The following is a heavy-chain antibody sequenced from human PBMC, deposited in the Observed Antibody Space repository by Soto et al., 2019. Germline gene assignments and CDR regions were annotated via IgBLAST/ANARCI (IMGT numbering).Heavy chain of an antibody. CDR2: ISSSSSYI. J-gene: IGHJ4*02. CDR1: SASISSSSYT. V-gene: IGHV3-21*01. D-gene: IGHD3-10*01. CDR3: ARGGYYGSGSYLAY. Sequence: ETLSLTCTVSSASISSSSYTWGWVRQAPGKGLEWVSSISSSSSYIYYADSVKGRFTISRDNAKNSLYLQMNSLRAEDTAVYYCARGGYYGSGSYLAYWGQGTLVTVSS.